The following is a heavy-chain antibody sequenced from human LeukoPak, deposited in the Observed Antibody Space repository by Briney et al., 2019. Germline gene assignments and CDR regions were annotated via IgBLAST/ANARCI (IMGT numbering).Heavy chain of an antibody. J-gene: IGHJ6*03. CDR3: AGEDSSSWLYYYYYYMDV. Sequence: GGSLRLSCAASGFTFSSYEMNWVRQAPGKGLEWVSSISRGGSPIYYADSVKGRFTTSRDNSKSTLCLQMNSLRAEDTAVYYCAGEDSSSWLYYYYYYMDVWGKGTTVTVSS. D-gene: IGHD6-13*01. CDR1: GFTFSSYE. V-gene: IGHV3-48*03. CDR2: ISRGGSPI.